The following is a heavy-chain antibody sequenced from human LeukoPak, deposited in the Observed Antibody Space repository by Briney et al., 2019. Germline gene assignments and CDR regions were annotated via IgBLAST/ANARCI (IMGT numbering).Heavy chain of an antibody. CDR1: GFTFSSYS. V-gene: IGHV3-21*01. D-gene: IGHD6-19*01. CDR2: ISSSSSYI. Sequence: PGGSLRLSCAASGFTFSSYSMNWVRQAPGKGLEWVSSISSSSSYIYYADSVKGRFTISRDNAKNSLYLQMNSLRAEVTAVYYCARDDSEDIAVAGFDYWGQGTLVTVSS. J-gene: IGHJ4*02. CDR3: ARDDSEDIAVAGFDY.